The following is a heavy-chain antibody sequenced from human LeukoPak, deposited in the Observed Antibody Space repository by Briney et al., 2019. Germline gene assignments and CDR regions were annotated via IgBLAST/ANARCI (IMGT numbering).Heavy chain of an antibody. CDR1: GFTFDDYA. CDR3: AKDSDQYSGCYSTFDY. CDR2: ISWNSGSI. Sequence: GRSLRLSCAASGFTFDDYAMHWVRQAPGKGLEWVSGISWNSGSIGYADSVKGRFTISRDNAKNSLYLQMNSLRAEDTALYYCAKDSDQYSGCYSTFDYWGQGTLVTVSS. V-gene: IGHV3-9*01. J-gene: IGHJ4*02. D-gene: IGHD1-26*01.